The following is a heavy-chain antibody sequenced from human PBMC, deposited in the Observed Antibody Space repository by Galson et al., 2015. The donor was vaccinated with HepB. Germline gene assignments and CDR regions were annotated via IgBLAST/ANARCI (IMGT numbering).Heavy chain of an antibody. CDR3: ARDGGYSSSYYYYYYMDV. V-gene: IGHV3-74*01. CDR1: GFTFSSYW. J-gene: IGHJ6*03. CDR2: ISSDGSST. Sequence: SLRLSCAASGFTFSSYWMHWVRQAPGKGLVWVSRISSDGSSTSYADSVKGRFTISRDNAKNTLYLQMNSLRAEDTAVYYCARDGGYSSSYYYYYYMDVWGKGTTVTVSS. D-gene: IGHD6-13*01.